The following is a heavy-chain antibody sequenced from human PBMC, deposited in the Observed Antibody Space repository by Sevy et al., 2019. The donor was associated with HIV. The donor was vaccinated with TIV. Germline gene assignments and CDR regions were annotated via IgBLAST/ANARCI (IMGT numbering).Heavy chain of an antibody. V-gene: IGHV3-30*04. J-gene: IGHJ6*02. CDR2: ISSDGTKE. Sequence: GGSLRLSCAASGFTFSIYVIHWVRQAPGKGLEWVAVISSDGTKEYYADSVKGRFTISRDNSKNTRYLQMNSLRVEDTAVYYCARDLPSAVTDPFYYYGLAVWGQGTTVTVSS. D-gene: IGHD2-21*02. CDR1: GFTFSIYV. CDR3: ARDLPSAVTDPFYYYGLAV.